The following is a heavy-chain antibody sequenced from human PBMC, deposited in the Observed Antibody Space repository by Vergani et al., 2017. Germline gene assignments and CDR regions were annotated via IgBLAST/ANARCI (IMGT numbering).Heavy chain of an antibody. CDR1: GYTFTSYA. D-gene: IGHD2-2*02. V-gene: IGHV1-3*01. CDR3: ARGGNCSSISCYTAHQYNWFDP. CDR2: INAGNGNT. Sequence: QVQLVQSGAEVKKPGASVKVSCKASGYTFTSYAMHWVRQAPGQRLEWMGWINAGNGNTKYSQKFQGRVTITRDTSASTAYMELSSLRSEDTAVYYCARGGNCSSISCYTAHQYNWFDPWGQGTLVTVSS. J-gene: IGHJ5*02.